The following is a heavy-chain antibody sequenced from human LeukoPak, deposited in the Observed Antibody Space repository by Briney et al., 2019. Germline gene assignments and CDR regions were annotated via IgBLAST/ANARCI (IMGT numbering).Heavy chain of an antibody. CDR1: EFIFSCYV. CDR2: ISGSGADT. V-gene: IGHV3-23*01. Sequence: GGSLRVSCAASEFIFSCYVMSWVRQAPGKGLEWVSAISGSGADTYYADFVKGRFTISRDNFKNTLYLQMNSLRVEDTAVYYCAKRRGFYNGMDVWGTGTTVTVSS. CDR3: AKRRGFYNGMDV. J-gene: IGHJ6*04.